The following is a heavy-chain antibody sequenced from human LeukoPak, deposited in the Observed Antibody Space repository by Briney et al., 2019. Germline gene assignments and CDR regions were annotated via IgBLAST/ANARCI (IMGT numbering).Heavy chain of an antibody. Sequence: SETLSLTCTVSGGSISSYYWSWIRQPPGMGLEWIGYIYYSGSTNYNPSLKSRVTISVDTSKNQFSLKLSSVTAADTAVYYCARGRSSMVRGYYYYYMDVWGKGTTVTISS. V-gene: IGHV4-59*01. D-gene: IGHD3-10*01. CDR1: GGSISSYY. CDR3: ARGRSSMVRGYYYYYMDV. J-gene: IGHJ6*03. CDR2: IYYSGST.